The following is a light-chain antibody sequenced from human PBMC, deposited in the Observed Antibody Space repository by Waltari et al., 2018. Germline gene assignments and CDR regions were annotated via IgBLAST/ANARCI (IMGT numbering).Light chain of an antibody. CDR2: GAS. V-gene: IGKV3-15*01. CDR3: LQYNNWPPWT. CDR1: QSVSSS. J-gene: IGKJ1*01. Sequence: EVVMTQSPATLAVSPGERATLSCRASQSVSSSLAWYQQKPGQTPRLLIYGASTRATGIPVRFSGSGSGTEVTLTISSLQSEDFAVYYCLQYNNWPPWTFGQGTKVEIK.